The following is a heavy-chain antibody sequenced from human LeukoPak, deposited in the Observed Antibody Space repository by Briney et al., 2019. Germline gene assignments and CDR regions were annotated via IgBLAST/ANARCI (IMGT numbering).Heavy chain of an antibody. CDR3: ARGREPWLPDY. CDR1: GYTFTHYG. Sequence: ASVKLSFKSAGYTFTHYGISWVRMATGQGLGLMGWMKPNSGNTGYAHTFHSSVTITRNTSTRNAYTLQISLMTEAATVYFCARGREPWLPDYWGQGTLVTVSS. J-gene: IGHJ4*02. D-gene: IGHD5-18*01. V-gene: IGHV1-8*03. CDR2: MKPNSGNT.